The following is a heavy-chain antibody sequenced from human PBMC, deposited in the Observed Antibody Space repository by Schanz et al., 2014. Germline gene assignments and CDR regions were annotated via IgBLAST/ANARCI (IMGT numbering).Heavy chain of an antibody. CDR1: GFTSSNAW. J-gene: IGHJ6*02. V-gene: IGHV3-15*01. D-gene: IGHD5-18*01. CDR2: IKTKTDGGTT. Sequence: EMQVLESGGGLAQPGGSLRLSCAASGFTSSNAWMSWVRQAPGKGLEWVGRIKTKTDGGTTDYAAPVKGRFTISRDDSTNTLYLQMNSLKTEDTAVYYCTTGGRRGYSHYFYGMDVWGQGTTVTVSS. CDR3: TTGGRRGYSHYFYGMDV.